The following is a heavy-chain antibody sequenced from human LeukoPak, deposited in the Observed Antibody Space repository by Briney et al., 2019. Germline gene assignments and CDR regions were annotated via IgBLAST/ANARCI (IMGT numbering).Heavy chain of an antibody. V-gene: IGHV3-7*03. CDR1: GFTFSSSA. J-gene: IGHJ4*02. D-gene: IGHD4-23*01. CDR3: ARGGPTTVVRYYYFDY. CDR2: IKQDGSEK. Sequence: GGSLRLSCAASGFTFSSSAMSWVRQAPGKGLEWVANIKQDGSEKYYVDSVKGRFTISRDNAKNSLYLQMNSLRAEDTAVYYCARGGPTTVVRYYYFDYWGQGTLVTVSS.